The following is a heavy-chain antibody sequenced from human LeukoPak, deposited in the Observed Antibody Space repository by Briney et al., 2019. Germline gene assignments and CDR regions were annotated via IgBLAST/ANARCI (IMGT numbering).Heavy chain of an antibody. CDR2: ISYDGSNK. D-gene: IGHD1-7*01. J-gene: IGHJ4*02. CDR3: ARGGYGGTTVPKYYFDY. CDR1: GFTFSSYA. V-gene: IGHV3-30*14. Sequence: GGSLRLSCAPSGFTFSSYAMHWVRQAPRKGLEWVAVISYDGSNKYYADSVKGRFTISRDNSKNTLYLQMNSLRAEDTAVYYCARGGYGGTTVPKYYFDYWGQGTLVTVSS.